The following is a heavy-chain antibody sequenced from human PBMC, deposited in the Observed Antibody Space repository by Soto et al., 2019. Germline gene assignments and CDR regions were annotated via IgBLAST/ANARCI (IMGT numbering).Heavy chain of an antibody. J-gene: IGHJ4*02. D-gene: IGHD3-16*01. CDR2: IVPISGTT. CDR1: GTTYGTYT. CDR3: ARVGGDFSFWEDY. Sequence: QVHLVQSGAEMKKPGSSVKVSCKTSGTTYGTYTITRVRQAHGQGFDWMGRIVPISGTTKYAQKFKGRLSITADRSTSTAYMERNSLTSQDAALYYCARVGGDFSFWEDYWGQGTLVTVSS. V-gene: IGHV1-69*08.